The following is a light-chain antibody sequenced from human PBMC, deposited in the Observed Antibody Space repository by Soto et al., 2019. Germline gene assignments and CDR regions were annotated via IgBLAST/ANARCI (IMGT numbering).Light chain of an antibody. CDR2: GAS. J-gene: IGKJ2*01. Sequence: EIVLTQSPGTLSLSPGERATLSCRASQSVSSSYLAWYQQKPGQAPRLLIYGASNRATGIPDRFSGSGSGTDFTLTISSLEPEDFAVYYCQQRFNWPRFTFGQGTKLEIK. CDR3: QQRFNWPRFT. CDR1: QSVSSSY. V-gene: IGKV3D-20*02.